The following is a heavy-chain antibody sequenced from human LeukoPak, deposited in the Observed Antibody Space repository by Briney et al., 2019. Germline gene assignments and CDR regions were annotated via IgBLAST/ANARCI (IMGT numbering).Heavy chain of an antibody. D-gene: IGHD3-3*01. CDR3: AKEASITIFGVAGGYFDL. V-gene: IGHV3-9*03. J-gene: IGHJ2*01. CDR2: ISWNSGSI. Sequence: GGSLRLSCAASGFTFDDYAMHWVRQAPGKGLEWVSGISWNSGSIGYADSVKGRFTISRDNAKNSLYLQMNSLRAEDMALYYCAKEASITIFGVAGGYFDLWGRGTLVTVSS. CDR1: GFTFDDYA.